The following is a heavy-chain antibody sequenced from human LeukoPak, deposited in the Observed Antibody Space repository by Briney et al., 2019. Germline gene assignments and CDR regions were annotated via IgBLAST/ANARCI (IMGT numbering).Heavy chain of an antibody. CDR1: GGSIMSYY. CDR3: ARGGIQLWSNNWVDP. D-gene: IGHD5-18*01. CDR2: IYYSGTT. V-gene: IGHV4-59*01. J-gene: IGHJ5*02. Sequence: SETLSLTCTVSGGSIMSYYWSWIRQPPGKGLEWIGYIYYSGTTNYNPSLRSRATISVDTSKNQFSLKLSSVTAADTAVYYCARGGIQLWSNNWVDPWGQGTLVTVSS.